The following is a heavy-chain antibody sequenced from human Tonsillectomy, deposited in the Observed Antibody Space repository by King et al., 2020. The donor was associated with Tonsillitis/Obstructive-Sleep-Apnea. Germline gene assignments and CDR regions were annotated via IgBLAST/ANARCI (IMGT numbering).Heavy chain of an antibody. D-gene: IGHD2-2*01. CDR1: GFTFDDYG. CDR2: INWNGGST. CDR3: ARGYCSSTSCYRAFDI. J-gene: IGHJ3*02. V-gene: IGHV3-20*04. Sequence: QLVQSGGGVVRPGGSLRLSCAASGFTFDDYGMSWVRQAPGKGLEWVSGINWNGGSTGYADSVKGRFTISRDNAKNSLYLQMNSLRAEDTALYYCARGYCSSTSCYRAFDIWGQGKMVTVSS.